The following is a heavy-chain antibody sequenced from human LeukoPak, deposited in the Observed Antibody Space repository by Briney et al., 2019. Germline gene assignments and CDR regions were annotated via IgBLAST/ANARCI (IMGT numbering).Heavy chain of an antibody. CDR3: AKAAAGSQHSYYYYYYLDV. Sequence: ASVKVSCKASGYTFTSYDINWVRQATGQGLEWMGWMNPNSGNTGYAQKFQGRVTMTRDMSTSTVYMELSRLRSDDTAVYYCAKAAAGSQHSYYYYYYLDVWGTGTTVTISS. J-gene: IGHJ6*03. D-gene: IGHD6-13*01. V-gene: IGHV1-8*01. CDR1: GYTFTSYD. CDR2: MNPNSGNT.